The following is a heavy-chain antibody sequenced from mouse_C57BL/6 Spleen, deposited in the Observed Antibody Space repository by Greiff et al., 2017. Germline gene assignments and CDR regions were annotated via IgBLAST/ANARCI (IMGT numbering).Heavy chain of an antibody. Sequence: VQLQQSGAELVKPGASVKLSCKASGYTFTSYWMHWVKQRPGQGLEWIGMIHPNSGSTNYNEKFKSKATLTVDKSSSTAYMQLSSLTSEDSAVXYCARWGTVVAYYFDYWGQGTTLTVSS. J-gene: IGHJ2*01. CDR3: ARWGTVVAYYFDY. CDR1: GYTFTSYW. CDR2: IHPNSGST. V-gene: IGHV1-64*01. D-gene: IGHD1-1*01.